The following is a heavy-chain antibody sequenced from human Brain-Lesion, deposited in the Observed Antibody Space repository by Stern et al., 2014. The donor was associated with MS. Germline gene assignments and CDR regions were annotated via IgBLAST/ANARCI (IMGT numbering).Heavy chain of an antibody. CDR3: AKDRQYLTYFFDH. CDR1: GFTFGSCA. J-gene: IGHJ5*02. CDR2: VSYDGSKK. Sequence: QVQLVQSGGGVVQPGRPLRLSCVASGFTFGSCAMPWVRQAPGKGLEWVAGVSYDGSKKYYADSVKGRFTISRDNSQNTLYMQMSSLRPEDTAVYYCAKDRQYLTYFFDHWGQGSLVTVSS. D-gene: IGHD2/OR15-2a*01. V-gene: IGHV3-30*18.